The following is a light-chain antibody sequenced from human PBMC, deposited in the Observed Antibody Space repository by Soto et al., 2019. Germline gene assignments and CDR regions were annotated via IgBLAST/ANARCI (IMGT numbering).Light chain of an antibody. CDR2: AAS. V-gene: IGKV1-17*01. CDR3: LQHNTYPWT. J-gene: IGKJ1*01. CDR1: QVITND. Sequence: IQITQSPSSLSSSVVERFTITCRASQVITNDLGWYQQKPGKAPRRLIYAASSLQSGVPSRFSGSGSGTEFTLTISSLQPEDFATYYCLQHNTYPWTFGQGTKVDIK.